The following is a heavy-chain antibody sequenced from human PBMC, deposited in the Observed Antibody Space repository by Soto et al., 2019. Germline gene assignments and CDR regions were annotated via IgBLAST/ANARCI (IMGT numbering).Heavy chain of an antibody. J-gene: IGHJ5*02. CDR2: INPNSGGT. V-gene: IGHV1-2*02. D-gene: IGHD2-2*01. CDR3: ARPYCGTNSCHNWFDP. Sequence: VASVKVSCKASGYIFTDYDVNWVRQAPGQGLEWMGWINPNSGGTKYAQKFQGRVTMTTDTSISTAYMELSRLRSDDTAVYYCARPYCGTNSCHNWFDPWGQGTLVTVSS. CDR1: GYIFTDYD.